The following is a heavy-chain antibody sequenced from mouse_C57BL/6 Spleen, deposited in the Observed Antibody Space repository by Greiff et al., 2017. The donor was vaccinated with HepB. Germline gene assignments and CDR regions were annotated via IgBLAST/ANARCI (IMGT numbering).Heavy chain of an antibody. V-gene: IGHV1-15*01. Sequence: VKLMESGAELVRPGASVTLSCKASGYTFTDYEMHWVKQTPVHGLEWIGAIDPETGGTAYNQKFKGKAILTADKSSSTAYMELRSLTSEDSAVYYCTRLSYGYDGFAYWGQGTLVTVSA. CDR3: TRLSYGYDGFAY. J-gene: IGHJ3*01. D-gene: IGHD2-2*01. CDR1: GYTFTDYE. CDR2: IDPETGGT.